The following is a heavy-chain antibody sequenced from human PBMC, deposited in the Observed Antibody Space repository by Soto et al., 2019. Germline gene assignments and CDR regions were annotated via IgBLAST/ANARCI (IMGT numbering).Heavy chain of an antibody. CDR3: AKRNYYYDSSGYPTLFDY. J-gene: IGHJ4*02. D-gene: IGHD3-22*01. CDR2: IYYSGST. V-gene: IGHV4-31*02. CDR1: GGSIRSYY. Sequence: TLSLTCSVSGGSIRSYYWSWIRQHPGKGLEWIGYIYYSGSTYYNPSLKSRVTISVDTSKNQFSLKLSSVTAADTAVYYCAKRNYYYDSSGYPTLFDYWGQGTLVTVSS.